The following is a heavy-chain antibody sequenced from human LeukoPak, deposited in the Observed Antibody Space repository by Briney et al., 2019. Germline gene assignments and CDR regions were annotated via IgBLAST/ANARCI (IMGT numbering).Heavy chain of an antibody. CDR1: GFTFSDYY. CDR3: ARLPAPYYYDSSGYFYLDY. D-gene: IGHD3-22*01. CDR2: ISSSGSTI. J-gene: IGHJ4*02. Sequence: GGSLRLSCAASGFTFSDYYMSWIRQAPGKGLEWVSYISSSGSTIYYADSVKGRFTISRDNAKNSLYLQMNSLRAEDTAVYYCARLPAPYYYDSSGYFYLDYWGQGTLVTVSS. V-gene: IGHV3-11*01.